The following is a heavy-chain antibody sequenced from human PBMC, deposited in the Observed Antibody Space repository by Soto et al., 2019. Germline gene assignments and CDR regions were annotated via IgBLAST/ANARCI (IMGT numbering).Heavy chain of an antibody. CDR1: GFTFSDYY. CDR3: ARGGVSSIAASPWVFDL. V-gene: IGHV3-11*01. D-gene: IGHD6-6*01. Sequence: WGTLRLSCAASGFTFSDYYISWIRQAPQKGMGWVSYISSSCSTIYYADSVKGRFTISRDNAENSLYLQMNSLRAEATAVYYCARGGVSSIAASPWVFDLWGQGTMVTVSS. J-gene: IGHJ3*01. CDR2: ISSSCSTI.